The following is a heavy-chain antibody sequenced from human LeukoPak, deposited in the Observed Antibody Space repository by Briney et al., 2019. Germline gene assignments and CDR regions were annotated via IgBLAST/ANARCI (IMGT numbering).Heavy chain of an antibody. CDR2: IYYSGST. V-gene: IGHV4-39*07. Sequence: KPSETLSLTCTVSGGSISSSSYYWGWIRQPPGKGLEWIGSIYYSGSTYYNPSLKSRVTISVDTSKNRFSLKLSSVTTADTAVYYCARADDDFWSGYLNWFDPWGQGTLVTVSS. J-gene: IGHJ5*02. CDR3: ARADDDFWSGYLNWFDP. CDR1: GGSISSSSYY. D-gene: IGHD3-3*01.